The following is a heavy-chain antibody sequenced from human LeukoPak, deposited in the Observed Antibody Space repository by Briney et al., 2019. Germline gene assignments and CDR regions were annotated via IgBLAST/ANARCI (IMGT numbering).Heavy chain of an antibody. CDR2: IYTSGST. CDR3: VGGYYDSSGYPMGDFDY. CDR1: GGSISSYY. J-gene: IGHJ4*02. Sequence: SETLSLTCTVSGGSISSYYWSWIRQPAGKGLEWIGRIYTSGSTNYNPSLKSRVTISVDKSKNQFSLKLSSVTAADTAVYYCVGGYYDSSGYPMGDFDYWGQGTLVAVYS. V-gene: IGHV4-4*07. D-gene: IGHD3-22*01.